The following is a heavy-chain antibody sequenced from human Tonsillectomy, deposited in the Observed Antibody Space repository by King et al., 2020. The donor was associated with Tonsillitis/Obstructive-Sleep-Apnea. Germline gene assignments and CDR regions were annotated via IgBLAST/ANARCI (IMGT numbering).Heavy chain of an antibody. CDR3: ARAESFHDAFDI. CDR2: ISSSGNTI. V-gene: IGHV3-48*03. J-gene: IGHJ3*02. CDR1: GFTFSSYE. D-gene: IGHD3-10*01. Sequence: VQLVESGGGLVQPGGSLRLSCAASGFTFSSYEMNWVRQAPGKGLEWVSYISSSGNTIYYADSVKGRFTISRDNAKNSLYLQMNSLRAEDTAVYYCARAESFHDAFDIWGQGTMVIVSS.